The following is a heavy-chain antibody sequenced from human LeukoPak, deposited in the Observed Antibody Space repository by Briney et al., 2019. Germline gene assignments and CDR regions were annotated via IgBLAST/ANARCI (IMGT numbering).Heavy chain of an antibody. Sequence: GGTLRLSCAASGFTFSSYGMSWVRQAPGKGLEWVSAISGSGGSTYYADSVKGRFTISRDNSKNTLYLQMNSLRAEDTAVYYCVRDRDWGFDYWGQGTLVTVSS. CDR1: GFTFSSYG. CDR2: ISGSGGST. D-gene: IGHD3/OR15-3a*01. J-gene: IGHJ4*02. CDR3: VRDRDWGFDY. V-gene: IGHV3-23*01.